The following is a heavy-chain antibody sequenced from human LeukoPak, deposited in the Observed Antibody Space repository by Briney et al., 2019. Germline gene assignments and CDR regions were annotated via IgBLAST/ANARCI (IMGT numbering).Heavy chain of an antibody. D-gene: IGHD6-13*01. CDR3: ARRVCIAAAGTDFDY. Sequence: PSETLSLTCAVYGVSFSGYYWSWIRQPPGKGLEWIGEINHSGSTNYNPSLKSRVTISVDTSKNQFSLKLSSVTAADTAVYYCARRVCIAAAGTDFDYWGQGTLVTVSS. J-gene: IGHJ4*02. V-gene: IGHV4-34*01. CDR1: GVSFSGYY. CDR2: INHSGST.